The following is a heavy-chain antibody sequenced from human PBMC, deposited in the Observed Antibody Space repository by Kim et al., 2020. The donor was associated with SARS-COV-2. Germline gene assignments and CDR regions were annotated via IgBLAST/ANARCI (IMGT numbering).Heavy chain of an antibody. CDR2: IIPILGIA. D-gene: IGHD4-17*01. V-gene: IGHV1-69*04. J-gene: IGHJ6*02. CDR3: ARDIGLGGDYHYYYYGMDV. CDR1: GGTFSSYA. Sequence: SVKVSCKASGGTFSSYAISWVRQAPGQGLEWMGRIIPILGIANYAQKFQGRVTITADKSTSTAYMELSSLRSEDTAVYYCARDIGLGGDYHYYYYGMDVWGQGTTVTVSS.